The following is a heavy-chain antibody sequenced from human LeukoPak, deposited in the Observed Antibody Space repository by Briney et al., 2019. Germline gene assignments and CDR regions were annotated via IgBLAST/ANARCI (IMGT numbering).Heavy chain of an antibody. CDR2: ITGSGTST. J-gene: IGHJ4*02. V-gene: IGHV3-23*01. CDR3: VIWGYYDVLTGYYAPDY. Sequence: GASLRLSCVASGFTFSYYAMSWVRQARGKGLEWVSAITGSGTSTYYADSLKGSFTIARANSKYSVFLQMNNLRHEDTAISYSVIWGYYDVLTGYYAPDYWGQGTLVTVSS. D-gene: IGHD3-9*01. CDR1: GFTFSYYA.